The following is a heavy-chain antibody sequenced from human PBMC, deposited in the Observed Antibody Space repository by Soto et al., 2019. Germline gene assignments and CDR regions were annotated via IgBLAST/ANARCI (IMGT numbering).Heavy chain of an antibody. CDR2: INPSGGSR. D-gene: IGHD6-13*01. CDR3: ARGPCIAAVYFQH. Sequence: ASVEVSCKASGYTFTSYCMHWVREAPGQWLEWMGIINPSGGSRSYAQKFQCRVTMTRDTSTSTVYMELSSLRSEDTAVYYCARGPCIAAVYFQHWGQGTLVTVSS. CDR1: GYTFTSYC. J-gene: IGHJ1*01. V-gene: IGHV1-46*01.